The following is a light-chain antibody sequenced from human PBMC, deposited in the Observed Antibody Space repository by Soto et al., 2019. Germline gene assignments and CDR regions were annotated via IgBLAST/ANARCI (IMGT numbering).Light chain of an antibody. CDR3: QQYNNWPPYT. CDR1: QSVSSN. V-gene: IGKV3-15*01. CDR2: GAS. Sequence: EIVMTQSPATLSVSPGERATLSCRASQSVSSNLAWYQQKPGQAPRLLIYGASTSATGIPARFSGSGSGTEFTLTISSLQSEDFAAYYCQQYNNWPPYTFGQGTKLEIK. J-gene: IGKJ2*01.